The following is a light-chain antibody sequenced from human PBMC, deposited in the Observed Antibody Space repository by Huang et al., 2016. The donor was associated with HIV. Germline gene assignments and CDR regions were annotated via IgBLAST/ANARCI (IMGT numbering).Light chain of an antibody. Sequence: EILMTQSPATLSVSPGKRVTLSCRANRSVSTNLAWYQQRPGQAPRLLIYGSSTSAPGIPARFSGSGSGTDFSLTISSLQSEDFAVYYCHQYNNWLLSFGGGTRVDI. J-gene: IGKJ4*01. CDR3: HQYNNWLLS. CDR2: GSS. CDR1: RSVSTN. V-gene: IGKV3-15*01.